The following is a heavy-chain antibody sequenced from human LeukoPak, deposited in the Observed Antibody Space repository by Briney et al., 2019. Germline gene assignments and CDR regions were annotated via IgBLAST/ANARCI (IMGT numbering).Heavy chain of an antibody. CDR3: ARRSTSFPFDP. CDR1: GGSFSVYY. J-gene: IGHJ5*02. V-gene: IGHV4-34*01. Sequence: PSETLSLTCAVYGGSFSVYYWSWIRQPPGKGLEWIGEINHSGSTNYNPSLKSRVAISVDTSKNQFSLKLSSVTAADTAVYYCARRSTSFPFDPWGQGTLVTVSS. D-gene: IGHD2-2*01. CDR2: INHSGST.